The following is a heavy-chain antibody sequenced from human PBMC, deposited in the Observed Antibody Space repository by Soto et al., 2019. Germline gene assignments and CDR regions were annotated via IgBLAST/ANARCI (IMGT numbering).Heavy chain of an antibody. V-gene: IGHV3-13*01. D-gene: IGHD6-13*01. CDR3: ASGGWGSSWYEGGSRIDY. CDR1: GFTFSSYD. J-gene: IGHJ4*02. CDR2: IGAAGDT. Sequence: EVQLVESGGGLVQPGGSLRLSCAASGFTFSSYDMHWVRQVTGKGLEWVSAIGAAGDTYYPDSVKGRFTISRENAKNSWYLQMNSLRAEDTAVYYCASGGWGSSWYEGGSRIDYWGQGTLVTVSS.